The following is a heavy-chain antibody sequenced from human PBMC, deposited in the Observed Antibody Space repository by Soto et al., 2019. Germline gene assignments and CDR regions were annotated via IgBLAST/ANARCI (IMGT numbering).Heavy chain of an antibody. CDR2: LKSDNGGT. CDR1: GYTFTGHY. V-gene: IGHV1-2*02. J-gene: IGHJ6*02. CDR3: ARDLCPLGSVSAFTLYGLDI. D-gene: IGHD3-10*01. Sequence: QVQLVQSGAQVKPPGASVKVSCKDSGYTFTGHYMHWVRQVSGKRLAHLGWLKSDNGGTYYSPHLQGRVTFTRDTSTITAYMELSGLQSDDTAVYFCARDLCPLGSVSAFTLYGLDIWGQGTTVVVS.